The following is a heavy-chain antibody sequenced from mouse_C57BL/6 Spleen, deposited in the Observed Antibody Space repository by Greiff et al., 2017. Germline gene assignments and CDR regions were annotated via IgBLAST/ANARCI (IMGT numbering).Heavy chain of an antibody. CDR1: GYTFTSYG. J-gene: IGHJ4*01. CDR2: IYPRSGNT. V-gene: IGHV1-81*01. D-gene: IGHD4-1*01. CDR3: ARGANWDVHYAMDY. Sequence: VQLQQSGAELARPGASVKLSCKASGYTFTSYGISWVKQGTGQGLEWIGEIYPRSGNTYYNEKFKGKATLTADKSSSTAYMELRSLTSEDSAVYFCARGANWDVHYAMDYWGQETSVTVSS.